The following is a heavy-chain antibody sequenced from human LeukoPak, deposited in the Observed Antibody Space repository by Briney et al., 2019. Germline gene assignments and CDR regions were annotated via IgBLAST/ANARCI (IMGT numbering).Heavy chain of an antibody. V-gene: IGHV3-23*01. Sequence: PGGSLRLSCATSGFTFGFYEMNWVRQAPGKGLEWVSAISGSGGSTYYADSVKGRFTISRDNSKNTLYLQMNSLRAEDTAVYYCAKHDWNDAFSDYWGQGTLVTVSS. CDR2: ISGSGGST. CDR1: GFTFGFYE. D-gene: IGHD1-1*01. CDR3: AKHDWNDAFSDY. J-gene: IGHJ4*02.